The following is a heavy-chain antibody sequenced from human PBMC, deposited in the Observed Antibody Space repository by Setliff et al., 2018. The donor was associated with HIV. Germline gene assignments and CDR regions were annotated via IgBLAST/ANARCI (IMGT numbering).Heavy chain of an antibody. Sequence: GASVKVSCKASGYTFTSYSMHWVRQAPGQRLEWMGWISAYNGNTNYAQKFQGRVTMTTDTSTSTAYMEMRSLRSDDTAMYYCAREWLGYGAYGFDIWGRGTMVTVSS. V-gene: IGHV1-18*01. CDR2: ISAYNGNT. J-gene: IGHJ3*02. D-gene: IGHD3-10*01. CDR3: AREWLGYGAYGFDI. CDR1: GYTFTSYS.